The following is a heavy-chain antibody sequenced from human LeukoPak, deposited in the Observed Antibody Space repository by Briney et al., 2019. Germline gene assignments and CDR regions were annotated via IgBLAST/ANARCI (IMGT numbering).Heavy chain of an antibody. J-gene: IGHJ4*02. CDR1: GHTFTRYG. CDR2: ISGYNGNT. Sequence: ASVKVSCKTSGHTFTRYGISWVRQAPGQGLEWMGWISGYNGNTNYAQKFQGRVNMTTDTSTSTAYMELRSLRSDDTAVYYCARDCSGGSRHFDYWGQGTLVTVPS. D-gene: IGHD2-15*01. V-gene: IGHV1-18*04. CDR3: ARDCSGGSRHFDY.